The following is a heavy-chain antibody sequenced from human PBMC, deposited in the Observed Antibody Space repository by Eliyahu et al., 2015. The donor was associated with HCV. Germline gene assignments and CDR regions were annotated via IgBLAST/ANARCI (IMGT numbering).Heavy chain of an antibody. D-gene: IGHD2-15*01. CDR1: GGSISSSXYY. CDR2: IYYSGST. CDR3: ARHGPIVVVVAATPDWFDP. J-gene: IGHJ5*02. Sequence: QLQLQESGPGLVKPSETLSLTCTVSGGSISSSXYYXGWIRQPPGKGLEWIGSIYYSGSTYYNPSLKSRVTISVDTSKNQFSLKLSSVTAADTAVYYCARHGPIVVVVAATPDWFDPWGQGTLVTVSS. V-gene: IGHV4-39*01.